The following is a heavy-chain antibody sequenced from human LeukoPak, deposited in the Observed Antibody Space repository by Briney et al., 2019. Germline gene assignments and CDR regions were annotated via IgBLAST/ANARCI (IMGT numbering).Heavy chain of an antibody. CDR2: IYYSGST. CDR1: GGSISSSSYY. D-gene: IGHD5-18*01. CDR3: ATQKARGYSSPFDY. Sequence: SETLSLTCTVSGGSISSSSYYWGWIRQPPGKGPEWIGSIYYSGSTYYNPSLKSRVTISVDTSKNQFSLKLSSVTTADTAVYYCATQKARGYSSPFDYWGQGTLVTVSS. J-gene: IGHJ4*02. V-gene: IGHV4-39*01.